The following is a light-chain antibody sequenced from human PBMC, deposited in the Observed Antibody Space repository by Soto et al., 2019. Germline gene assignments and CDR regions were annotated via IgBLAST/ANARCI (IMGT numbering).Light chain of an antibody. CDR2: GAS. CDR1: QSMGSN. V-gene: IGKV3-15*01. J-gene: IGKJ4*01. CDR3: QQYGNLPLT. Sequence: EIVMTQSPATMSVSPGERATLSCRASQSMGSNVAWYQQKPGQAPRLLIYGASTRAAGIPARFSGSGSGTDYTLTISRLEPEDFAVYYCQQYGNLPLTFGGGTKVDIK.